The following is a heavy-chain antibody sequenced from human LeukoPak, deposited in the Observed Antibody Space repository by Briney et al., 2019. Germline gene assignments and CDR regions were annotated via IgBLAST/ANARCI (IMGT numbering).Heavy chain of an antibody. CDR2: IYYSGST. V-gene: IGHV4-59*08. Sequence: SETLSLTCTVSGGSISSYYWSWIRQPPGKGLEWIGYIYYSGSTCYNPSLKSRVTISVDTSKNQFSLKLSSVTAADTAVYYCARQIAVAGVTVDFDYWGQGTLVTVSS. D-gene: IGHD6-19*01. CDR3: ARQIAVAGVTVDFDY. J-gene: IGHJ4*02. CDR1: GGSISSYY.